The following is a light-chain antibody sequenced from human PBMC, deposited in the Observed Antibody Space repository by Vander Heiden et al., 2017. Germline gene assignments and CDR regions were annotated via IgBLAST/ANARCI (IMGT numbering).Light chain of an antibody. CDR1: SSYVGGYSD. CDR3: SSYTSTKSYV. Sequence: QSALTQPSSVSGSPGQSITLPCTGTSSYVGGYSDVSWYQHHPGKAPKLMIYAVSFRPSGVSNRFSGSKSGNTASLTISGLQAEDEADYYCSSYTSTKSYVFGTGTQVTVL. V-gene: IGLV2-14*01. CDR2: AVS. J-gene: IGLJ1*01.